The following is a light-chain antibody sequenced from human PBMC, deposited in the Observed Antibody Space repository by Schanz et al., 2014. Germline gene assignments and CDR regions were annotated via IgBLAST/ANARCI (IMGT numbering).Light chain of an antibody. V-gene: IGKV3-15*01. CDR3: QQFNKWPPT. CDR2: GAS. J-gene: IGKJ1*01. CDR1: QSVTSSY. Sequence: EIVLTQSPGTLSLSPGERATLSCRASQSVTSSYLAWYQQKPGQAPRLLIYGASTRATGIPPRFSGSMSGTEFTLTIDSLQSEDFAVYYCQQFNKWPPTFGPGTKVELK.